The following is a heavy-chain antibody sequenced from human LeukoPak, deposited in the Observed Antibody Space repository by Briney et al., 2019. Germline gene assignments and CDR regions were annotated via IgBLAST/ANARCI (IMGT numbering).Heavy chain of an antibody. CDR3: AREWDIVVVPAAMRGYYYYDMDV. J-gene: IGHJ6*04. CDR2: ISSSSSYI. D-gene: IGHD2-2*01. CDR1: GFTFSSYS. V-gene: IGHV3-21*01. Sequence: PGGSLRLSCAASGFTFSSYSMNWVRQAPGKGLEWVSSISSSSSYIYYADSVKGRFTISRDNAKNSLYLQMNSLRAEDTAVYYCAREWDIVVVPAAMRGYYYYDMDVWGKGTTVTVSS.